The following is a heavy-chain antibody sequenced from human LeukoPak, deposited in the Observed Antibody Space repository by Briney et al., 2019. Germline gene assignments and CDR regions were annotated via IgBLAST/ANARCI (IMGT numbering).Heavy chain of an antibody. CDR3: ASSKYYDFWTGRFDY. V-gene: IGHV3-9*01. CDR1: GFTFDDYA. D-gene: IGHD3-3*01. CDR2: ISWNSGSI. Sequence: GRSLRLSCAASGFTFDDYAMHWVRQAPGKGLEWVSGISWNSGSIGYADSVKGRFTISRDNAKNSLYLQMNSLRAEDTALYYCASSKYYDFWTGRFDYWGQGTLVTVSS. J-gene: IGHJ4*02.